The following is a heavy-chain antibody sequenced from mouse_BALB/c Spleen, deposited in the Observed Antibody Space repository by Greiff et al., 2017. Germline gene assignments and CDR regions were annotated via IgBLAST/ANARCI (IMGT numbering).Heavy chain of an antibody. V-gene: IGHV1-5*01. CDR3: TRWYGKRYFDV. Sequence: VHVKQSGTVLARPGASVKMSCKASGYTFTSYWMHWVKQRPGQGLEWIGAIYPGNSDTSYNQKFKGKAKLTAVTSTSTAYMELSSLTNEDSAVYYCTRWYGKRYFDVWGAGTTVTVSS. CDR2: IYPGNSDT. D-gene: IGHD2-10*02. J-gene: IGHJ1*01. CDR1: GYTFTSYW.